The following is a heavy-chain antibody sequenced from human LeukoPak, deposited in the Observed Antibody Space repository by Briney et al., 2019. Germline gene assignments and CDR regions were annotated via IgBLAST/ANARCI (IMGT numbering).Heavy chain of an antibody. J-gene: IGHJ4*02. CDR3: ARVKATIPFDY. CDR2: IIPNSGGT. Sequence: ASVKVSCKTSGYTFTGYYMHWVRQAPGQGLEWMGWIIPNSGGTNYAQKFQGRVTLTRDTSISTAYMELSRLTFDDTAVYYCARVKATIPFDYWGQGTLVTVSS. D-gene: IGHD5-12*01. V-gene: IGHV1-2*02. CDR1: GYTFTGYY.